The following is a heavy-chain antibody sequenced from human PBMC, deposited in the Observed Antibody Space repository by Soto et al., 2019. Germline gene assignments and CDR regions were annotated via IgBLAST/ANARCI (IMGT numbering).Heavy chain of an antibody. CDR2: ISGVGDST. CDR3: AHPRGYGVFDAYDI. V-gene: IGHV3-23*01. J-gene: IGHJ3*02. D-gene: IGHD4-17*01. Sequence: GGSLRLSCAASGFTFSTYATSWVRQAPGKGLEWVSAISGVGDSTYYAASVKGRFTISRDNSMNTLYLQMNSLRIEDTALYYCAHPRGYGVFDAYDIWGQGTMVTVSS. CDR1: GFTFSTYA.